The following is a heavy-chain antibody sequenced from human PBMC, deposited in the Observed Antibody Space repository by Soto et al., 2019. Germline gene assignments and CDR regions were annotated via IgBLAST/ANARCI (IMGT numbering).Heavy chain of an antibody. CDR2: INHSGST. D-gene: IGHD3-10*01. Sequence: SETLSLTCAVYGGSFSGYYWSWIRQPPGKGLEWIGEINHSGSTNYNPSLKSRVTISVDTSKNQFSLKLSSVTAADTAVYYCARERYYYGSGSRPFDYWGQGTLVTVSS. CDR1: GGSFSGYY. J-gene: IGHJ4*02. V-gene: IGHV4-34*01. CDR3: ARERYYYGSGSRPFDY.